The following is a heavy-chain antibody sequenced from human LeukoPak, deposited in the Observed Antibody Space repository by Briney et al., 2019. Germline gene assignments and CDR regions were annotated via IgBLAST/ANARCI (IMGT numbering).Heavy chain of an antibody. CDR1: GSSTSIYY. CDR3: ARHEGLARPFDY. Sequence: PSETLSLTCSVSGSSTSIYYWSWIRQSPGKGLEWIGYIYSTGSTDYNPSLKSRVTISVETSKNQFSLRLSSVTAADTAVYFCARHEGLARPFDYWGQGTLVPVSS. D-gene: IGHD6-19*01. CDR2: IYSTGST. J-gene: IGHJ4*02. V-gene: IGHV4-59*08.